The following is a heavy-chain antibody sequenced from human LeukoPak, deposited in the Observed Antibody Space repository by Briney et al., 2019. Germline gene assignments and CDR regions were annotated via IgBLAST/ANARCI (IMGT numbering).Heavy chain of an antibody. CDR1: GGSISSGSYY. CDR2: INHSGST. Sequence: SETLSLTCTVSGGSISSGSYYWSWIRQPPGKGLEWIGEINHSGSTNYNPSLKSRVTISVDTSKNQFSLKLSSVTAADTAVYYCARRRQLLFSSSWYSNNWFDPWGQGTLVTVSS. V-gene: IGHV4-39*07. CDR3: ARRRQLLFSSSWYSNNWFDP. D-gene: IGHD6-13*01. J-gene: IGHJ5*02.